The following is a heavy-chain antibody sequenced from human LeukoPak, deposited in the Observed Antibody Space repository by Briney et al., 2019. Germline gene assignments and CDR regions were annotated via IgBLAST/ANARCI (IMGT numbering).Heavy chain of an antibody. J-gene: IGHJ4*02. Sequence: SETLSLTCTVSGGSISSSNYYWGWIRQPPGKGLEWIGTIYYSGSTYYNPSLKTRLTISVDTSKNQFSLNVTSVTATDTAVYYCARGGNWNYEYWGQGTLVTVSS. D-gene: IGHD1-7*01. CDR2: IYYSGST. CDR1: GGSISSSNYY. V-gene: IGHV4-39*01. CDR3: ARGGNWNYEY.